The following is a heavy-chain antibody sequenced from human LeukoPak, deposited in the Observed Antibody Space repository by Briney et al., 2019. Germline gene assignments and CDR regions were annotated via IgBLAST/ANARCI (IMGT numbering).Heavy chain of an antibody. D-gene: IGHD3/OR15-3a*01. J-gene: IGHJ6*02. CDR3: VSLDGVYYYHMDV. CDR2: ISPDGNSA. CDR1: GFTFNRYW. V-gene: IGHV3-74*03. Sequence: GGTLRLSCAASGFTFNRYWMHWVRQAPGKGLVWVSRISPDGNSATYADSVKGRFTISRDNAKNTLYLQMNSLRAEDSAVYYCVSLDGVYYYHMDVWGQGTTVIISS.